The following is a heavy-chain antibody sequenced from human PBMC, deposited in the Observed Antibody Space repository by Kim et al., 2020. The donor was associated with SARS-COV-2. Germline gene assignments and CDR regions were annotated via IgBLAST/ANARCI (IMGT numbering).Heavy chain of an antibody. CDR3: TNVHGTMLALWVAVD. D-gene: IGHD1-1*01. CDR2: IRSKANRYAT. J-gene: IGHJ3*02. Sequence: GGSLRLSCAASGFTFSGSAIHWVRQASGKGLECVGRIRSKANRYATAYAASVKGRFTISREVLQYTAYLQMNSRKTEDTAVYYSTNVHGTMLALWVAVD. V-gene: IGHV3-73*01. CDR1: GFTFSGSA.